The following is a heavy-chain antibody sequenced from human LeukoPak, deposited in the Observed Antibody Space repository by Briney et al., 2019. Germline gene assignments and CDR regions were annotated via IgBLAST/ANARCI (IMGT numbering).Heavy chain of an antibody. Sequence: PSETLSLTCTVSGGSFRSSSYYWGWIRQTPGKGLEWIGCIYYSGSTYYNPSLKSRVTISVDKSKNQFSLKLSSVTAADTAVYYCARAGLGTLALDYWGQGTLVTVSS. J-gene: IGHJ4*02. V-gene: IGHV4-39*07. CDR3: ARAGLGTLALDY. D-gene: IGHD6-13*01. CDR1: GGSFRSSSYY. CDR2: IYYSGST.